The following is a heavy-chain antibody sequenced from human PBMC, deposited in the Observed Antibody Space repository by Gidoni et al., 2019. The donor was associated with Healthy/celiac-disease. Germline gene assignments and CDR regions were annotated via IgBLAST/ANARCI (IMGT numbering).Heavy chain of an antibody. V-gene: IGHV4-34*01. CDR2: INHSGST. Sequence: QVQLQQWGAGLLKPSETLSHTCAVDGGSCSGYYWSWIRQPPGKGLEWIGEINHSGSTNYNPSLKSRVTISVDTSKNQFSLKLSSVTAADTAVYYCARRRRAATKRGGFDYWGQGTLVTVSS. D-gene: IGHD3-10*01. J-gene: IGHJ4*02. CDR3: ARRRRAATKRGGFDY. CDR1: GGSCSGYY.